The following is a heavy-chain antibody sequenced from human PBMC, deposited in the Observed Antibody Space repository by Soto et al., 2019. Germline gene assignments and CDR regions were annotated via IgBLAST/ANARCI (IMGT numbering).Heavy chain of an antibody. V-gene: IGHV3-73*01. CDR1: GFTFSGSA. J-gene: IGHJ6*02. CDR3: TRHQGIKQYSSGWYYYYGMDV. Sequence: PGGSLRLSCAASGFTFSGSAMHWVRQASGKGLEWVGRIRSKANSYATAYAASVKGRFTISRDDSKNTAYLQMNSLKTEDTAVYYCTRHQGIKQYSSGWYYYYGMDVWGQGTTVTVSS. D-gene: IGHD6-19*01. CDR2: IRSKANSYAT.